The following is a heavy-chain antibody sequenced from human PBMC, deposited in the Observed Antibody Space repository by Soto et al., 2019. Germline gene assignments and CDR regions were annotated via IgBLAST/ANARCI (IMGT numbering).Heavy chain of an antibody. CDR3: AKDTTYYDFWSGYYPN. V-gene: IGHV3-23*01. CDR2: VSGDGSRT. D-gene: IGHD3-3*01. Sequence: RHPSAASGLTFRNYDMRWVRQAQGKGLGWVSPVSGDGSRTNYADSVKGRFTISRDNSKNTLYLQMNSLRAEDTAVYYCAKDTTYYDFWSGYYPNWGQGTLVTVS. J-gene: IGHJ4*02. CDR1: GLTFRNYD.